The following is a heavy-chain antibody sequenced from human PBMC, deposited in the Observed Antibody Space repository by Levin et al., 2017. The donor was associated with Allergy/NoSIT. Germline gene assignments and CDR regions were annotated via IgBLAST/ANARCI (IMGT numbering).Heavy chain of an antibody. CDR3: ARGVNDILTGYYAFDI. CDR2: INSDGSST. Sequence: GGSLRLSCAASGFTFSSYWMYWVRQAPGKGLVWVSRINSDGSSTSYADSVKGRFTISRDNAKNTLYLQMNSLRAEDTAVYYCARGVNDILTGYYAFDIWGQGTMVTVSS. J-gene: IGHJ3*02. V-gene: IGHV3-74*01. CDR1: GFTFSSYW. D-gene: IGHD3-9*01.